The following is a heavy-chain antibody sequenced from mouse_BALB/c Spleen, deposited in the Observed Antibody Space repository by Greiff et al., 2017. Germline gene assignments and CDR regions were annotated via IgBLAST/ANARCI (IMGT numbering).Heavy chain of an antibody. CDR2: INPSNGGT. CDR3: NAWWGNYFPFDY. V-gene: IGHV1S81*02. J-gene: IGHJ2*01. CDR1: GYTFTSYY. Sequence: QVQLQQPGAELVKPGASVKLSCKASGYTFTSYYMYWVKQRPGQGLEWIGGINPSNGGTNFNEKFKSKATLTVDKSSSTAYMQLSSLTSEDSAVYYCNAWWGNYFPFDYWGQGTTLTVSS. D-gene: IGHD2-1*01.